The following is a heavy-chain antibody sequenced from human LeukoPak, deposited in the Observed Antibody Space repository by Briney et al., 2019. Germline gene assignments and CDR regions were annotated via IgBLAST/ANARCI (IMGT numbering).Heavy chain of an antibody. CDR1: GCAFSSYA. V-gene: IGHV1-69*04. CDR3: ATPQGPGPSHYFDY. Sequence: SSVPVSCKACGCAFSSYAMSWLRQAPGQGLEWMGRIIPNLGIANYALNFQGRVTITADKTTSTAYMELRSLRSEDTAVYYCATPQGPGPSHYFDYWGQGTLVTVSS. CDR2: IIPNLGIA. J-gene: IGHJ4*02.